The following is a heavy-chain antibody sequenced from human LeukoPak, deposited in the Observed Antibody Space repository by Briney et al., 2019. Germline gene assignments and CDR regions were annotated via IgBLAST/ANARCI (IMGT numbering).Heavy chain of an antibody. V-gene: IGHV3-23*01. CDR1: GFTFSSYA. CDR2: ISGSGGST. Sequence: GGSLRLSCAASGFTFSSYAMSWVRQAPGKGLEWVSAISGSGGSTYYADSVKGRFTISRDNSKNTLYLQMNSLRAEDTAVYYCAKLGDSGSYGGVDYWGQGTLATVSS. D-gene: IGHD1-26*01. J-gene: IGHJ4*02. CDR3: AKLGDSGSYGGVDY.